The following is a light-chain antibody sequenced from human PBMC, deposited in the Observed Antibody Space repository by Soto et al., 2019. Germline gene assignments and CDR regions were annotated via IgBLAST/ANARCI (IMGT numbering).Light chain of an antibody. Sequence: EIVLTQSPATLSLSPGERATLSCRASQSVSSYLAWYQQKPGQAPRLLIYDASNRATGIPARFSGSGSGTDFTLNISSLEPEDFAVYYCQHRSNWVSFGGGTKVEIK. CDR3: QHRSNWVS. CDR2: DAS. V-gene: IGKV3-11*01. CDR1: QSVSSY. J-gene: IGKJ4*01.